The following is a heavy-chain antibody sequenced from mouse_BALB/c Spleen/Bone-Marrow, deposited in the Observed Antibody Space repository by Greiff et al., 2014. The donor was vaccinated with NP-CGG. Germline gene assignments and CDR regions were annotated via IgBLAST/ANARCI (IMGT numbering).Heavy chain of an antibody. Sequence: LVESGAELVRSGASVKLSCTASGFNIKDYYMHWVKQRPEQGLEWIGWIDPENGDTEYGPKFQGKATMTADTSSNTAYLQLSSLASEATAGYYCNARGDYDFDYFDYWGQGTTLTVDS. CDR2: IDPENGDT. J-gene: IGHJ2*01. D-gene: IGHD2-4*01. CDR1: GFNIKDYY. V-gene: IGHV14-4*02. CDR3: NARGDYDFDYFDY.